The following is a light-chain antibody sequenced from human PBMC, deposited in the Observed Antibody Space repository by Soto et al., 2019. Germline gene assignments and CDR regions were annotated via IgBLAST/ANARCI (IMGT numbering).Light chain of an antibody. J-gene: IGKJ4*01. CDR2: AAS. CDR3: QQANSFPPT. V-gene: IGKV1D-12*01. CDR1: QGIGSW. Sequence: DIQLAQSPSSVSASVGDRVTITCRASQGIGSWLAWYQQKPGKAPKLLIYAASTLQSGVPSRFSGSGSGTDFTLTISSLQPEDFASYHCQQANSFPPTFGGGTKVEI.